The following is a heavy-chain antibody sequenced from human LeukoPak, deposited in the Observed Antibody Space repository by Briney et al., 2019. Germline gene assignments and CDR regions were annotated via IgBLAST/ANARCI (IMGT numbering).Heavy chain of an antibody. CDR3: ARYGGFDY. D-gene: IGHD4-23*01. V-gene: IGHV1-18*01. CDR1: GYTXINYG. Sequence: GASVKVSCKASGYTXINYGITGVRQAPGQGLEWMGWISAYNGNTNYAQKFQGRVTMTTDTSTSTAYMELRSLRSDDTAVYYCARYGGFDYWGQGTLVTVSS. J-gene: IGHJ4*02. CDR2: ISAYNGNT.